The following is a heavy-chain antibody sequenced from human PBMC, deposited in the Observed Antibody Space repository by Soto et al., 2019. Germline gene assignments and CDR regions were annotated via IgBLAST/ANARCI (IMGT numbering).Heavy chain of an antibody. D-gene: IGHD3-16*02. CDR3: ARAPHYVWGSYRFHYGMDV. V-gene: IGHV4-34*01. CDR2: INHSGST. J-gene: IGHJ6*02. Sequence: PSETLSLTCAVYGGSFSGYYWSWIRQPPGKGLEWIGEINHSGSTNYNPSLKSRVTISVDTSKNQFSLKLSSVTAADTAVYYCARAPHYVWGSYRFHYGMDVWGQGTTVTVS. CDR1: GGSFSGYY.